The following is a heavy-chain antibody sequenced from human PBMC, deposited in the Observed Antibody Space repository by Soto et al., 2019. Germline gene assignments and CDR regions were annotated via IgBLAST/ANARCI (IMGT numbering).Heavy chain of an antibody. CDR2: ITSNGGST. J-gene: IGHJ4*02. CDR1: GFTFSDYI. V-gene: IGHV3-64*01. CDR3: ARETRYCSSTTCRFFDY. D-gene: IGHD2-2*01. Sequence: EMQLVESGGGLVQPGGSLRLSCAASGFTFSDYIMHWVRQAPGKGLAYVSAITSNGGSTYYANSVKGRFTISRDKSNNTLYLQMGGLGVEDMAVYYCARETRYCSSTTCRFFDYWGQGTLVTVAS.